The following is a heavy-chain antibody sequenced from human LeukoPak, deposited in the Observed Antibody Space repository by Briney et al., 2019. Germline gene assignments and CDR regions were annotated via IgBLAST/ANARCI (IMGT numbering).Heavy chain of an antibody. CDR3: ARDRGRELAGTFVDY. Sequence: ASVKVSCKASGYTFTNYGISWVRQAPGQGLEWMXXISAYNGNTNYAQKVQGRVTMTADTSTSTAYMELRSLRSDDTAVYYCARDRGRELAGTFVDYWGQGTLVTVSS. D-gene: IGHD5-24*01. J-gene: IGHJ4*02. CDR1: GYTFTNYG. V-gene: IGHV1-18*04. CDR2: ISAYNGNT.